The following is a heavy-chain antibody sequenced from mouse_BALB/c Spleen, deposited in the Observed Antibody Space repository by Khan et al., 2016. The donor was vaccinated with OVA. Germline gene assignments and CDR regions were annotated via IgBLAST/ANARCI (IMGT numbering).Heavy chain of an antibody. V-gene: IGHV3-2*02. Sequence: VQLKQSGPGLVKPSQSLSLTCTVTGYSITSDYAWNWIRQFPGNILEWRGFISYSGNTSYNPSLKSQISITRDKSKNQFFLQLNSVTTEDTATYFCARGSVGRFAYWGQGTLVTVSA. CDR3: ARGSVGRFAY. D-gene: IGHD1-1*01. CDR2: ISYSGNT. J-gene: IGHJ3*01. CDR1: GYSITSDYA.